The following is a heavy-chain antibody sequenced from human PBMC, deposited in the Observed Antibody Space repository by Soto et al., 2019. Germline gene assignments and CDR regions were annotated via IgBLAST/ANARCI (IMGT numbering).Heavy chain of an antibody. D-gene: IGHD6-13*01. V-gene: IGHV1-69*14. J-gene: IGHJ6*02. CDR2: IIPIFGTA. Sequence: QVQLVQSGAEVKKPGSLVKVSCKGSGGTFSSYAISWVRQAPGQGLEWMGGIIPIFGTANYAQKFQGRVTMTEDTSTDTAYMELSSLRSEDTAVYYCATNGAAAAGHYYYGMDVWGQGTTVTVSS. CDR1: GGTFSSYA. CDR3: ATNGAAAAGHYYYGMDV.